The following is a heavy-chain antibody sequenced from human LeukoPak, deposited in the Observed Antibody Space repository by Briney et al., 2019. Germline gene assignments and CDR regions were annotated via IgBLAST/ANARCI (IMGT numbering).Heavy chain of an antibody. CDR3: ARGGYSPKYYFDY. Sequence: GGSLRLSCAASGFTFSSYGMHWVRQAPGKGLEWVAVISYDGSNKYYADSVKGRFTISRDNSKNTLYLQMNSLRAEDTAVYYCARGGYSPKYYFDYWGQGTLVTVSS. D-gene: IGHD2-15*01. V-gene: IGHV3-30*03. J-gene: IGHJ4*02. CDR1: GFTFSSYG. CDR2: ISYDGSNK.